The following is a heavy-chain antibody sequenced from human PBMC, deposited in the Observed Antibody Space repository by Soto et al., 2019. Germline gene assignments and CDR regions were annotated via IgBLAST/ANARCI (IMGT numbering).Heavy chain of an antibody. Sequence: GGSLRLSCAASGFTFSSYGMHWVSQAPGKGLEWVAVISYDGSNKYYADSVKGRFTISRDNSKNTLYLQMNSPRAEDTAVYYCAGVVGANAFDIWGQGTMVTVSS. CDR1: GFTFSSYG. CDR2: ISYDGSNK. J-gene: IGHJ3*02. D-gene: IGHD2-15*01. V-gene: IGHV3-30*03. CDR3: AGVVGANAFDI.